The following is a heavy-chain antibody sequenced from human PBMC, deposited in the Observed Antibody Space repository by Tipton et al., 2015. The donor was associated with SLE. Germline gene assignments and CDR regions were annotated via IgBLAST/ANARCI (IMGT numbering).Heavy chain of an antibody. J-gene: IGHJ2*01. CDR2: IYYSGST. D-gene: IGHD3-16*01. CDR1: DDSFSTYY. CDR3: ARQILGGWYFDL. Sequence: TLSLTCTVSDDSFSTYYWSWIRQPPGGGLEWIGYIYYSGSTNYNPSLKSRVTISVDTSKNQFSLRLKSVTAADTAVYYCARQILGGWYFDLWGRGTLVTVSS. V-gene: IGHV4-59*08.